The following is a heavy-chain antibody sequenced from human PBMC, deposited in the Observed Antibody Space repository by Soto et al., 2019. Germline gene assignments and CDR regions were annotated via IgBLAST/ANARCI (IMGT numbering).Heavy chain of an antibody. J-gene: IGHJ4*02. CDR2: ISYDGSNQ. CDR3: AKDQASGQGSFDS. Sequence: GGSLRLSCAASGFTFYIYGMHGVRQAPDKGLEWVALISYDGSNQYYADSVKGRFTISRDNSKNTLFLQMNSLRADDTAVYYCAKDQASGQGSFDSWGQGTLVTVSS. CDR1: GFTFYIYG. V-gene: IGHV3-30*18.